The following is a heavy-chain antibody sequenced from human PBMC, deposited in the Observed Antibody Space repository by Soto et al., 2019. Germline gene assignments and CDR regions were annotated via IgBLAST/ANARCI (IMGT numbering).Heavy chain of an antibody. CDR3: TTLSYLYYDGMDV. CDR2: IKSKVDGGTA. V-gene: IGHV3-15*01. CDR1: GFTFSNAW. D-gene: IGHD2-2*01. Sequence: GGSLRLSCEASGFTFSNAWMNWVRQGPGKGLEWLGRIKSKVDGGTADYGAATKGRFSISRDDLKNMLYLQMNSLKPDDTAVYYCTTLSYLYYDGMDVWGQGTTVTVS. J-gene: IGHJ6*02.